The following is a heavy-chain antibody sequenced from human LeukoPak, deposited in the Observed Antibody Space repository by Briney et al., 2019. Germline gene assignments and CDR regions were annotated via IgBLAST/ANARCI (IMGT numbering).Heavy chain of an antibody. J-gene: IGHJ4*02. Sequence: ASVKVSCKASGYTFTSYGISWVRQAPGQGLEWMGWINTNTGNPTYAQGFTGRFVFSLDTSVSTAYLQISSLKAEDTAVYYCARSMTGYHPRPGYWGQGTLVTVSS. CDR1: GYTFTSYG. CDR3: ARSMTGYHPRPGY. D-gene: IGHD3-9*01. CDR2: INTNTGNP. V-gene: IGHV7-4-1*02.